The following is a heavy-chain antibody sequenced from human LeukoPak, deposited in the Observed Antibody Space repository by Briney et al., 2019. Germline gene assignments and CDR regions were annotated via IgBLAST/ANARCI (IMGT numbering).Heavy chain of an antibody. CDR1: SFSFYCYA. J-gene: IGHJ5*02. D-gene: IGHD1-26*01. V-gene: IGHV3-23*01. CDR3: AKGLNIGGGNYPTNNWPDA. CDR2: ISGSGGST. Sequence: GGYLRFSSAASSFSFYCYAMERHRQAPGKGLEWVSSISGSGGSTYYADSVKGRFTISSDNSKNTLYLQMNSLRAADTALYLRAKGLNIGGGNYPTNNWPDASGQRTLVTVSS.